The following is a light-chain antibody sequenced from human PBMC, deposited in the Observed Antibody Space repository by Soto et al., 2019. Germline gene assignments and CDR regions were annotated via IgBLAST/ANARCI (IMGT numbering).Light chain of an antibody. CDR3: QQYNNRPPWT. Sequence: EIVMTQSPATLSLSPGERATLSCRASQSVSSNLACYQQKPAQAPQLLIYGASTRATASPARFSGSGCGTEFTLITSSILSEDFAAFYYQQYNNRPPWTFGQGTKVEIK. CDR2: GAS. CDR1: QSVSSN. V-gene: IGKV3-15*01. J-gene: IGKJ1*01.